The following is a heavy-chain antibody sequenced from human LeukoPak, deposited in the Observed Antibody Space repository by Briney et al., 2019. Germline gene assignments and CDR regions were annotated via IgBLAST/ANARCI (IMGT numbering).Heavy chain of an antibody. CDR1: GFAFSNYG. CDR3: ARHIGESSARIYYFDY. J-gene: IGHJ4*02. D-gene: IGHD6-25*01. V-gene: IGHV3-33*01. CDR2: IWYDGSYK. Sequence: GRSLRLSCSASGFAFSNYGVHWVRQAPGKGLEWVAVIWYDGSYKYYADSVKGRFTISRDNSKNTLYLQMNSLRAEDTAVYYCARHIGESSARIYYFDYWGQGTLVTVSS.